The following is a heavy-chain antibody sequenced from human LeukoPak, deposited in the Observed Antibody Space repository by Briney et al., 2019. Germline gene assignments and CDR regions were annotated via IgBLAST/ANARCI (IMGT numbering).Heavy chain of an antibody. CDR2: INLSGGST. CDR3: ARDFYGSGSYYNWFDP. J-gene: IGHJ5*02. D-gene: IGHD3-10*01. CDR1: GYTFTSYY. V-gene: IGHV1-46*01. Sequence: GASVKVSCKASGYTFTSYYMHWVRQAPGQGREWMGIINLSGGSTSYAQKFQGRVTMTRDTSTSTVYMELSSLRSEDTAVYYCARDFYGSGSYYNWFDPWGQGTLVTVSS.